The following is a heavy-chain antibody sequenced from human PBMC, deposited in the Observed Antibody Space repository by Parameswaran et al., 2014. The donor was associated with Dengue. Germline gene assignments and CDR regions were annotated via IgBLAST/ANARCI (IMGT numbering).Heavy chain of an antibody. CDR3: ARGGRFGEGY. CDR2: IYYSGST. J-gene: IGHJ4*02. V-gene: IGHV4-59*13. Sequence: PGKRLEWIGYIYYSGSTNYNPSLKSRVTISVDTSKNQFSLKLSSVTAADTAVYYCARGGRFGEGYWGQGTLVTVSS. D-gene: IGHD3-10*01.